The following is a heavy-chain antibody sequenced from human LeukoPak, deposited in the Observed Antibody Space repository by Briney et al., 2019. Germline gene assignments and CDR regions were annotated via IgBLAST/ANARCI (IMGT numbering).Heavy chain of an antibody. D-gene: IGHD6-13*01. CDR3: ARSQNEYSSSWYIPYYGMDV. J-gene: IGHJ6*02. V-gene: IGHV1-2*02. CDR1: GYTFTGYY. Sequence: ASVTVSCKASGYTFTGYYMHWVRQAPGQGLEWMGWINPNSGGTNYAQKFQGRVTMTRDTSISTAYMELSRLRSDDTAVYYCARSQNEYSSSWYIPYYGMDVWGQGTTVTVSS. CDR2: INPNSGGT.